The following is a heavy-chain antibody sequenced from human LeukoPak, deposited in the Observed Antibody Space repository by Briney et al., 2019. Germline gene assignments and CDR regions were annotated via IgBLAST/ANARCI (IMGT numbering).Heavy chain of an antibody. CDR3: ASLYGSRYFQH. CDR1: GGSISSGGYY. V-gene: IGHV4-31*03. J-gene: IGHJ1*01. CDR2: IYYRGNT. Sequence: SETLSLTCTVSGGSISSGGYYWSWIRQHPGKGLEWIAYIYYRGNTYYNPSLQSRVTISVDTSKNQFSLKLSSVTAADTAVYYCASLYGSRYFQHWGQGTLVTVSS. D-gene: IGHD3-10*01.